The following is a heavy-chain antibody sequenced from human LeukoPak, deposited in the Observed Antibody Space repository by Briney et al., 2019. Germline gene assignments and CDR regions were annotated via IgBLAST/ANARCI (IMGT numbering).Heavy chain of an antibody. CDR3: ARDPVTTVNNGMDV. CDR1: GYTFTSYG. Sequence: GASVKVSCKASGYTFTSYGISWVRQAPGQGLEWMGWINPNSGGTNYAQKFQGRVTMTRDTSISTAYMELSRLRSDDTAVYYCARDPVTTVNNGMDVWGQGTTVTVSS. CDR2: INPNSGGT. J-gene: IGHJ6*02. D-gene: IGHD4-17*01. V-gene: IGHV1-2*02.